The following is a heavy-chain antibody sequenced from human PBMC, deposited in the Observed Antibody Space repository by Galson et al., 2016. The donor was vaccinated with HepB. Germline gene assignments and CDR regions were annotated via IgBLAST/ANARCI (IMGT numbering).Heavy chain of an antibody. CDR1: GFTVTSSY. Sequence: SLRLSCAASGFTVTSSYMSWVRQAPGKGLEWVSVIYSGGDTYYADSVKGRFTISRDDSKNPLFLQMNSLSAEDTAVYYCARAWFPWDYFDDWGQGTLVTVSS. D-gene: IGHD3-10*01. CDR3: ARAWFPWDYFDD. V-gene: IGHV3-53*01. J-gene: IGHJ4*02. CDR2: IYSGGDT.